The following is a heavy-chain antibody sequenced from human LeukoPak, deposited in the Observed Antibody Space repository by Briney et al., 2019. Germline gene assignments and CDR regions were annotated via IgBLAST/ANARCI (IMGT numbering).Heavy chain of an antibody. J-gene: IGHJ4*02. CDR3: ARRYCSGGSCYCDY. Sequence: GGSLRLSCAASGFTFSTYSMNWVRQAPGKGLEWVSSISGSSTYIYYADSVKGRFTISRDNAKNSLYLHMNSLRAEDTAVYYCARRYCSGGSCYCDYWGQGTLVTVSS. CDR2: ISGSSTYI. V-gene: IGHV3-21*01. CDR1: GFTFSTYS. D-gene: IGHD2-15*01.